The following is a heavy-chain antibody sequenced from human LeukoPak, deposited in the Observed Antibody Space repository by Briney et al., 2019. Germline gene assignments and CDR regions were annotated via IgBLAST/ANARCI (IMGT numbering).Heavy chain of an antibody. V-gene: IGHV3-48*02. D-gene: IGHD1-26*01. CDR3: ASSGSYRFDY. CDR2: ITASGTAM. Sequence: GGSLRLSCAASGFTFSSYSMNWVRQSPGKGLEWVSHITASGTAMFYADSVKGRFTISRDNAKNSLYLQMNSLRDEDTAVYYCASSGSYRFDYWGQGTLVTVSS. J-gene: IGHJ4*02. CDR1: GFTFSSYS.